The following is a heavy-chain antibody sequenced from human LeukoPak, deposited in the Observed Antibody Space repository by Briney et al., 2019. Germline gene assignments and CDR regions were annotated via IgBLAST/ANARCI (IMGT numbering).Heavy chain of an antibody. V-gene: IGHV1-46*01. D-gene: IGHD5-18*01. CDR3: ARMIQPKIAAIDY. Sequence: ASVKVSCKASGYTFTGYHMHWVRQAPGQGLEWMGIINPSGGSTSYAQKFQGRVTMTRDTSTSTVYMELSSLRSEDTAVYYCARMIQPKIAAIDYWGQGTLVTVSS. CDR1: GYTFTGYH. CDR2: INPSGGST. J-gene: IGHJ4*02.